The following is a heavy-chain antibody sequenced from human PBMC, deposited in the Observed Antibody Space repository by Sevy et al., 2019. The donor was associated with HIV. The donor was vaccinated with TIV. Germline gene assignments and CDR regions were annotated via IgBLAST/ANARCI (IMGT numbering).Heavy chain of an antibody. Sequence: GGSLRLSCAASGFTFSTYAMGWVRQAPGKGLEWVSGISIFGTTTYYADSVKGRFTISRDNSKNTLYLQMNSLRAEDTAVYYCARVSAKLDILTGYYQYYFDYWGQGTLVTVSS. CDR3: ARVSAKLDILTGYYQYYFDY. CDR2: ISIFGTTT. D-gene: IGHD3-9*01. V-gene: IGHV3-23*01. J-gene: IGHJ4*02. CDR1: GFTFSTYA.